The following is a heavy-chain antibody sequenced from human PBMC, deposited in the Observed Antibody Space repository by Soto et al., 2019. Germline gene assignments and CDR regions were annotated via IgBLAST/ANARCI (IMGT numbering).Heavy chain of an antibody. V-gene: IGHV1-2*06. CDR3: ARESGGATATLDYYYFYMDV. Sequence: GPSVKVSCKASGYTFSDYYLHWVRQAPGQGPEWMGRINPNSGDTKFAQKFQGRVTMTRDTSVRTAFMELNWLKPDDTAVYYCARESGGATATLDYYYFYMDVWGQGTTVTVSS. J-gene: IGHJ6*03. CDR2: INPNSGDT. CDR1: GYTFSDYY. D-gene: IGHD5-12*01.